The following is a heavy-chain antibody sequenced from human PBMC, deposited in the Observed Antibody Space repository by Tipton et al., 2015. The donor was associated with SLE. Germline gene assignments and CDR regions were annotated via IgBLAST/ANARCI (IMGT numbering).Heavy chain of an antibody. Sequence: PGLVKPSETLSLTCTVSGGSISSYYWTWIRQPPGKELEWIGYIYYSGSTDYNPSLKSRVTISIDTSKNQFSLKLSSVTAADTAVYYCAREVHFFDYWGQGTLVTVSS. CDR1: GGSISSYY. CDR2: IYYSGST. CDR3: AREVHFFDY. V-gene: IGHV4-59*01. J-gene: IGHJ4*02.